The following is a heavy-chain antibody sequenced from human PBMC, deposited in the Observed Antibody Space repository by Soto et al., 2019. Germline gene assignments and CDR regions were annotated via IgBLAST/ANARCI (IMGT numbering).Heavy chain of an antibody. CDR2: IYYSGST. J-gene: IGHJ4*02. D-gene: IGHD6-6*01. CDR3: AKVKQLVKGRVEPGSTNQKRTHYFDY. CDR1: GGSISSGGYY. Sequence: SETLSLTCTVSGGSISSGGYYWSWIRQHPGKGLEWIGYIYYSGSTYYNPSLKSRVTISVDTSKNQFSLKLSSVTAADTAVYYCAKVKQLVKGRVEPGSTNQKRTHYFDYWGQGTLVTVSS. V-gene: IGHV4-31*03.